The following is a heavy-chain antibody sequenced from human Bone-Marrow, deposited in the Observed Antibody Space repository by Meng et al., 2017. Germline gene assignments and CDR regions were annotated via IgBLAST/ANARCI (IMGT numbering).Heavy chain of an antibody. CDR2: IFSNDEK. D-gene: IGHD5-24*01. Sequence: SGPTLVTPTQTLTLTCTFSGFSLSTSGMCVSWIRQPPGKALEWLAHIFSNDEKSYSTSLKSRLTIAKDTSKSQVVLTMTNMDPVDTATYFCARIRRDGYNYDYWGQGTLVTVSS. CDR3: ARIRRDGYNYDY. V-gene: IGHV2-26*01. J-gene: IGHJ4*02. CDR1: GFSLSTSGMC.